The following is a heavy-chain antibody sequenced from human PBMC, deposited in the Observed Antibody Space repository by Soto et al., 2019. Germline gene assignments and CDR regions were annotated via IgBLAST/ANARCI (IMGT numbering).Heavy chain of an antibody. Sequence: SETLSLTCAVYGGSFSGYYWSWIRQPPGKGLEWIGEINHSGSTNYNPSLKSRVTISVDTSKYQFSLKLSSVTAADTAVYYCARGGPYYYDSSRNWFDPWGQGTLVTVSS. J-gene: IGHJ5*02. CDR1: GGSFSGYY. D-gene: IGHD3-22*01. V-gene: IGHV4-34*01. CDR2: INHSGST. CDR3: ARGGPYYYDSSRNWFDP.